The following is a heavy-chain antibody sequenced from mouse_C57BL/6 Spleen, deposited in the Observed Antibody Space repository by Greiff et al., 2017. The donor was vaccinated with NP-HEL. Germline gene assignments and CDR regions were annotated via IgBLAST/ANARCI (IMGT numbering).Heavy chain of an antibody. CDR2: IWSGGST. CDR1: GFSLTSYG. J-gene: IGHJ3*01. Sequence: QVQLQQSGPGLVQPSQSLSITCTVSGFSLTSYGVHWVRQSPGKGLEWLGVIWSGGSTDYNAAFISRLSISKDNSKSQVFFKMNSLQSDDTAIYYCARGRGGYYVLAYWGQGTLVTVSA. V-gene: IGHV2-2*01. CDR3: ARGRGGYYVLAY. D-gene: IGHD2-3*01.